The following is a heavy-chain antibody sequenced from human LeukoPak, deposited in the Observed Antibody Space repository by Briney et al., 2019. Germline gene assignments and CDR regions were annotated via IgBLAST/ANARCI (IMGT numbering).Heavy chain of an antibody. J-gene: IGHJ6*03. CDR2: IMPIFDTA. CDR3: ARGKLGYYYYHMDA. CDR1: GGTFSNYA. D-gene: IGHD3-3*02. Sequence: SVKVSCKASGGTFSNYAISWVRQAPGQGLEWMGGIMPIFDTADYAQKFQGRITITADESTSTAFMDLSSLRSEDTAVYYCARGKLGYYYYHMDAWGKGTTVTVSS. V-gene: IGHV1-69*13.